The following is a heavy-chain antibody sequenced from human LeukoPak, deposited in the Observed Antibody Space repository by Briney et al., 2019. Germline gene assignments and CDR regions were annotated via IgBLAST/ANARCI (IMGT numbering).Heavy chain of an antibody. V-gene: IGHV3-23*01. J-gene: IGHJ4*02. CDR3: AKGRLSYYDHFDY. CDR2: ISGSGGFT. CDR1: GFTFSTYG. D-gene: IGHD3-16*01. Sequence: GGSLRLSCPASGFTFSTYGMSWVRPAPGEWLEWVSAISGSGGFTYYADSVKGRFTISRDNSKYTLYLKINSLRAEDTAVYYCAKGRLSYYDHFDYWGQGTLVTVSS.